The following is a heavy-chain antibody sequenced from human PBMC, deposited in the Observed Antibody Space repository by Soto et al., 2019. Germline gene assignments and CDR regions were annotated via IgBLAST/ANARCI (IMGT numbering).Heavy chain of an antibody. CDR3: ARVRGPDVSSYYSAMDV. V-gene: IGHV3-30*03. J-gene: IGHJ6*02. CDR1: GFPFSNYG. D-gene: IGHD3-10*02. CDR2: TSYDGKSS. Sequence: QVQLVESGGGVVQPGRSLRLSCAASGFPFSNYGMHWVRLAPGKGLEWVAVTSYDGKSSSYADSVKGRFTISRDNSKTTLYLPMNRLTAEATALYSCARVRGPDVSSYYSAMDVWGQGTTVTVSS.